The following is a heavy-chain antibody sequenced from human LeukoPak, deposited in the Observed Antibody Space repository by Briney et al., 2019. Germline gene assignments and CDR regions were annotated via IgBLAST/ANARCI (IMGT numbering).Heavy chain of an antibody. D-gene: IGHD3-3*01. CDR2: IYPDGNNK. Sequence: GGSQRLSCAASGFIFPTYGMHWVRQAPGKGLEWVACIYPDGNNKDYADSVKGRFIISRDNSKNILLLQMNSLRPEDTAVYYCAKDWSGDYNWSDPWGQGTLVIVSS. CDR3: AKDWSGDYNWSDP. V-gene: IGHV3-30*02. J-gene: IGHJ5*02. CDR1: GFIFPTYG.